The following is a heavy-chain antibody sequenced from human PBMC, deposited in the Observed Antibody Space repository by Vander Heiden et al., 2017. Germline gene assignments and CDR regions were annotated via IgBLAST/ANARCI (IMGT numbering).Heavy chain of an antibody. CDR2: ISGSGRTI. D-gene: IGHD6-19*01. J-gene: IGHJ4*02. Sequence: EAELVESGGGLLQRGESMKLSWEVSGFTFSNSSMNWVRQAPGKGLEWLSYISGSGRTIFYADSVKGRFTISRDNAQNSLFLQMNNLRDEDTAVYFCARSMITVAGTGVDYWGQGTLVTVSS. CDR1: GFTFSNSS. CDR3: ARSMITVAGTGVDY. V-gene: IGHV3-48*02.